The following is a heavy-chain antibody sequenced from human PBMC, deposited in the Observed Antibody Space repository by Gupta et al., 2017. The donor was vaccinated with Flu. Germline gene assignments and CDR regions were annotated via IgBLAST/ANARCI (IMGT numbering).Heavy chain of an antibody. CDR2: IIPIFGTA. J-gene: IGHJ3*02. CDR1: GGTFSSYA. D-gene: IGHD2-2*01. Sequence: QVQLVQSGAEVKKPGSSVKVSCKASGGTFSSYAISWVRQAPGQGLEWMGGIIPIFGTANYAQKFHGRVTITADKSTSTAYMELSSLRSEDTAVYYCASGYCSSTSCPRLLSAIRAFDIWGQGTMVTVSS. V-gene: IGHV1-69*06. CDR3: ASGYCSSTSCPRLLSAIRAFDI.